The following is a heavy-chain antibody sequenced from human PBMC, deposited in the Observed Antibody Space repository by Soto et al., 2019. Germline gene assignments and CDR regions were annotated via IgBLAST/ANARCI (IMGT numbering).Heavy chain of an antibody. J-gene: IGHJ4*02. CDR1: GFTFSSYG. Sequence: QVQLVESVGGVVQPGRSLRLSCSSSGFTFSSYGMHWVRQAPGKGLEWVAVIADDGSNKYYAGSVKGLFTISRDNYKNKLYLQMNSLRAEDTAVYYCANVAVAATYYFDYWGQGTLVTVSS. CDR3: ANVAVAATYYFDY. D-gene: IGHD2-15*01. V-gene: IGHV3-30*18. CDR2: IADDGSNK.